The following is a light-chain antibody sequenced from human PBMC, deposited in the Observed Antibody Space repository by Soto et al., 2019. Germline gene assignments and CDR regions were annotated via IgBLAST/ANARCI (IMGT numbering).Light chain of an antibody. CDR1: QSISSY. J-gene: IGKJ1*01. Sequence: DIQMTQSTSSLSASVGDRVTITCRASQSISSYLNWYQQKPGKVPKLLIYAASSLQSGVPSRFSGSGSGTYFTLTISSLQPEDFATYYCQQTYDTPRTFGQGTKVDIK. CDR3: QQTYDTPRT. CDR2: AAS. V-gene: IGKV1-39*01.